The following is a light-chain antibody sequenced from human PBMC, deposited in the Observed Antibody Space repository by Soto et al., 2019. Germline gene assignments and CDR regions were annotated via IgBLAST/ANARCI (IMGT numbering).Light chain of an antibody. CDR3: QEYNSGPLT. J-gene: IGKJ4*01. V-gene: IGKV1-27*01. CDR2: AAS. CDR1: QGISNY. Sequence: DIQMTQSPSSLSASVGDRVTITCSARQGISNYLAWYQQNPGKVPKILIYAASTLQSGVPSRFSGSGSGADFTLTISSLQTEDVATYYCQEYNSGPLTFGGGTKVEIK.